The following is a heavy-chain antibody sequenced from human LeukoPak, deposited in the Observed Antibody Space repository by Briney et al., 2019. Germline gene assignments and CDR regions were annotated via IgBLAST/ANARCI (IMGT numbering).Heavy chain of an antibody. Sequence: GGSLRLSCAASGFTFSSYGMHWVRQAPGKGLEWVAVISYDGSNKYYADSVKGRFTISRDNSKNTLYLQMNSLRAEDTAVYYCARTVLLWFGEENWFDPWGQGTLVTVSS. CDR2: ISYDGSNK. V-gene: IGHV3-30*03. D-gene: IGHD3-10*01. CDR3: ARTVLLWFGEENWFDP. CDR1: GFTFSSYG. J-gene: IGHJ5*02.